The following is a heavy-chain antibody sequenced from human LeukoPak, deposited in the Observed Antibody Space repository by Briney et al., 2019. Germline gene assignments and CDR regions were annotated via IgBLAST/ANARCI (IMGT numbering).Heavy chain of an antibody. CDR2: INHSGST. J-gene: IGHJ5*02. CDR1: GGSFSGYY. CDR3: AGLDIVVVPAALPAATNWFDP. D-gene: IGHD2-2*03. V-gene: IGHV4-34*01. Sequence: SETLSLTCAVYGGSFSGYYWSWIRQPPGKGLEWIGEINHSGSTNYNPSLKSRVTISVDTSKNQFSLKLSSVTAADTAVYYCAGLDIVVVPAALPAATNWFDPWGQGTPVTVSS.